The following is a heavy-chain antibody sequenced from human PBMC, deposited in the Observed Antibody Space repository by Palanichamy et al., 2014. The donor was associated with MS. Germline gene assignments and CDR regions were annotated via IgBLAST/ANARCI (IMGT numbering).Heavy chain of an antibody. CDR1: GYTFTPYG. Sequence: QVQLVQSGAEVKEPGASVKVSCGSGYTFTPYGISWVRQAPGQRLEWMGWISAYNGNTHYAPRFLGRVTLTTDTSTSTAYLELRSLRSDDTAVYYCARDERAFCTGTSCPYFDSWGQGTLVTVSS. D-gene: IGHD2-2*01. CDR3: ARDERAFCTGTSCPYFDS. J-gene: IGHJ4*02. V-gene: IGHV1-18*04. CDR2: ISAYNGNT.